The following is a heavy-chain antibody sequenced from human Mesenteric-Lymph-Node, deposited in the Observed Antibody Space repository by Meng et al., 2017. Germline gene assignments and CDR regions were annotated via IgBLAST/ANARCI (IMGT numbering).Heavy chain of an antibody. D-gene: IGHD2-2*01. CDR3: VRDGSSSSGGTL. Sequence: SETLSLTCTVSGGSISNYYWSWIRQPAGKGLEWIGRIYASVSTNYNPSLKTRITMSVDTSKSQFSLKLTSITAADTAVYYCVRDGSSSSGGTLWGPGTLVTVSS. V-gene: IGHV4-4*07. J-gene: IGHJ2*01. CDR2: IYASVST. CDR1: GGSISNYY.